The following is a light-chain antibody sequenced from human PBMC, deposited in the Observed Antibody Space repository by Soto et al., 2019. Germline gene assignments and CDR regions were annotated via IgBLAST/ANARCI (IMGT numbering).Light chain of an antibody. J-gene: IGLJ3*02. CDR3: QSSDSRLSGSV. V-gene: IGLV1-40*01. CDR1: SFNIGAGYD. Sequence: QSVLTQPPSVSGAPGQRVTISCTGSSFNIGAGYDVHWYQQLPGTAPKLLIYGNSNRPSGVPDRLSGSKSGTSASLAITGLQAEDEADYYCQSSDSRLSGSVFGGGTKLTVL. CDR2: GNS.